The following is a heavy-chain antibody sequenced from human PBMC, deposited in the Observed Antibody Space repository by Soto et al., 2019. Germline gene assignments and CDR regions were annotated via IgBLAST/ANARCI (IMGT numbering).Heavy chain of an antibody. CDR1: GFTFSSYP. D-gene: IGHD5-12*01. CDR3: AKNSAATIRVGYDY. J-gene: IGHJ4*02. Sequence: EVQLLESGGGLAQPGGSLRLSCAASGFTFSSYPMSWVRQAPGQGLEWVSGIAAGGGITYYADSVKGRFTISRDNSKNTLYLQMNSLRAEDTAVYYCAKNSAATIRVGYDYWGQGTLVTVSS. V-gene: IGHV3-23*01. CDR2: IAAGGGIT.